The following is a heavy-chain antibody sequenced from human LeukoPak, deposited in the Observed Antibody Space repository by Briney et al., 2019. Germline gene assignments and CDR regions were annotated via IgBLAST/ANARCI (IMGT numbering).Heavy chain of an antibody. CDR2: IYYSGST. Sequence: SSETLSLTCTVTGGSISSGGYSWSWIRQPPGKGLEWIGYIYYSGSTYYNPSLKSRVTISVDTSKNQFSLKLSSVTAADTAVYYCASNAGIWFDPWGQGTLVTVSS. CDR1: GGSISSGGYS. D-gene: IGHD1-1*01. J-gene: IGHJ5*02. V-gene: IGHV4-30-4*07. CDR3: ASNAGIWFDP.